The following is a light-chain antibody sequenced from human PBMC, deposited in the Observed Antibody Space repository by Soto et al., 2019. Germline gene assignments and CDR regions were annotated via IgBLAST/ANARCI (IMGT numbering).Light chain of an antibody. Sequence: QSALTQPPSASGSPGQSVTISCTGTTTDVGGYKYVSWYLQHPGKAPKLIIYQVDRRPSGVPSRFSGSVSGNTASLTVSGLQAEDEAEYYCASYAGNNILVFGTGTKLTVL. V-gene: IGLV2-8*01. CDR3: ASYAGNNILV. CDR1: TTDVGGYKY. CDR2: QVD. J-gene: IGLJ1*01.